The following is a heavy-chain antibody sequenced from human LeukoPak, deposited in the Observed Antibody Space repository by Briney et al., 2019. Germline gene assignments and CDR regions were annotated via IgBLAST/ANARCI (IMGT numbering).Heavy chain of an antibody. CDR2: MYYSGST. CDR1: GGSISSGDYY. CDR3: PHYYDSRIDP. V-gene: IGHV4-30-4*01. Sequence: SQTLSLTCTVSGGSISSGDYYWSWIRQPPEKGLEWIAYMYYSGSTYYNPSLKSRVTMSADTSKNQLSLKLSSVTAADTADCARPHYYDSRIDPWGQGILVTVSS. D-gene: IGHD3-22*01. J-gene: IGHJ5*02.